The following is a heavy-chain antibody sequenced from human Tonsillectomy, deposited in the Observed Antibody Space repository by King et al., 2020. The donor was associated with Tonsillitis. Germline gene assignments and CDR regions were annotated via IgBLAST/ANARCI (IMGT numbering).Heavy chain of an antibody. J-gene: IGHJ4*02. V-gene: IGHV3-74*01. CDR1: GFTFSSYW. CDR3: ARDGSIEMATIYPFDY. D-gene: IGHD5-24*01. Sequence: DVQLVESGGGLVQPGGSLRLSCAASGFTFSSYWMHWVRQAPGKGLVWVSRINSDGSSTRYADSVKGRFTISRDNAKNTLYLQMNSLRAEDTAVYYCARDGSIEMATIYPFDYWGQGILVTVSS. CDR2: INSDGSST.